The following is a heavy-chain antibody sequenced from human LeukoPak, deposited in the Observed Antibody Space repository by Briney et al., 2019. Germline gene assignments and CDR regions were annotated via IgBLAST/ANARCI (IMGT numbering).Heavy chain of an antibody. J-gene: IGHJ4*02. CDR2: IYPGDSDT. CDR1: GYSFTTYW. D-gene: IGHD3-10*01. V-gene: IGHV5-51*01. CDR3: ARPVMVQGVIYFDY. Sequence: GESLKISCKGSGYSFTTYWIGWVRQMPGKGLEWMGIIYPGDSDTRYSPSFQGQVTISADKSISTAYLQWSSLKASDTAMYYSARPVMVQGVIYFDYWGQGTLVTVSS.